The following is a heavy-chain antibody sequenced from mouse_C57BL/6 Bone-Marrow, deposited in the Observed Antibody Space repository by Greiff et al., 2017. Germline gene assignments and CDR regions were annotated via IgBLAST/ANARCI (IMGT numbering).Heavy chain of an antibody. J-gene: IGHJ2*01. CDR1: GYTFTDYY. V-gene: IGHV1-76*01. CDR3: ARQRGLRSYFDY. D-gene: IGHD1-1*01. CDR2: IYPGSGNT. Sequence: VQRVESGAELVRPGASVKLSCKASGYTFTDYYINWVKQRPGQGLEWIARIYPGSGNTYYNEKFKGKATLTAEKSSSTAYMQLSSLTSEDSAVYFCARQRGLRSYFDYWGQGTTLTVSS.